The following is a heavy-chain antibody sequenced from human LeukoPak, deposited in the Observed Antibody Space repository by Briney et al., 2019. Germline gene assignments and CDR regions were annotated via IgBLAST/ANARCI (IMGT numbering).Heavy chain of an antibody. D-gene: IGHD2-21*02. J-gene: IGHJ4*02. CDR3: ARRGSAAGRGGDCLDY. CDR2: INPSGGST. CDR1: GYTFTSYY. V-gene: IGHV1-46*01. Sequence: ASVKVSCKASGYTFTSYYMHWVRQAPGQGLEWMGIINPSGGSTSYAQKFQGRVTMTRDMSTSTVYMELSSLRSEDTAVYYCARRGSAAGRGGDCLDYWGQGTLVTVSS.